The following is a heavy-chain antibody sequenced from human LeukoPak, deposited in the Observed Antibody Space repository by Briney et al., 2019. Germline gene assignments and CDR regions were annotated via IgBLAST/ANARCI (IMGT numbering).Heavy chain of an antibody. V-gene: IGHV3-7*03. Sequence: GGSLRLSCAASGFSFSSYWMTWVRQAPGRGLEFVANIRGDGNEKYYTDSMKGRLTISRDNAKNSLFLQMSGLRAEDTAVYYCMTELLGYRGQGTLVTVSS. CDR1: GFSFSSYW. D-gene: IGHD1-14*01. CDR2: IRGDGNEK. CDR3: MTELLGY. J-gene: IGHJ4*02.